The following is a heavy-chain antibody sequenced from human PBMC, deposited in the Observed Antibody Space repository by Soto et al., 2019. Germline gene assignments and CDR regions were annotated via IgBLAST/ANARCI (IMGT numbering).Heavy chain of an antibody. CDR2: ISSSGSTI. CDR1: GFTFSGDY. J-gene: IGHJ6*03. V-gene: IGHV3-11*01. Sequence: GGSLRLSCAASGFTFSGDYMSWIRQAPGKGLEWVSYISSSGSTIYYADSVKGRFTISRDNAKNSLYLQMNSLRAEDTAVYYCARRTDYHYYYYMDVWGKGTTVTVSS. CDR3: ARRTDYHYYYYMDV. D-gene: IGHD4-17*01.